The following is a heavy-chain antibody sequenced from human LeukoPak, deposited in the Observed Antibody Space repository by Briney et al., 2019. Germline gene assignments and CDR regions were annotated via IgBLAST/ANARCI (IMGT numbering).Heavy chain of an antibody. D-gene: IGHD3-10*02. Sequence: GGSLRLSCAASGFTFSSYSMNWVRQAPGKGLEWVSYISSDSSIIYYADSVKGRFTISRDNAKNSLYLQMNSLRAEDTAVYYCAELGITMIGGAWGKGTTVTISS. V-gene: IGHV3-48*04. J-gene: IGHJ6*04. CDR1: GFTFSSYS. CDR3: AELGITMIGGA. CDR2: ISSDSSII.